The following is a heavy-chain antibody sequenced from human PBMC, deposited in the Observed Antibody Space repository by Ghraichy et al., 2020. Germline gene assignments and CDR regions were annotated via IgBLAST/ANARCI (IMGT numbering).Heavy chain of an antibody. Sequence: SETLSLTCAVSGDSIISNNWWSWVRQPPGKGLEWIGEIFHSGNTNYNPSLKSRIIISLDKSKNQFSLKMTSVTAADTAVYYCAREIDQLRYFDSWGQGTLVTVSS. CDR2: IFHSGNT. CDR1: GDSIISNNW. CDR3: AREIDQLRYFDS. V-gene: IGHV4-4*02. J-gene: IGHJ4*02. D-gene: IGHD2-2*01.